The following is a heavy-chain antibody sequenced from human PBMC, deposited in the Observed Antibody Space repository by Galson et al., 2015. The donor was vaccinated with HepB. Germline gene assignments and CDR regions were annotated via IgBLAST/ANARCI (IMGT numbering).Heavy chain of an antibody. CDR1: GFTFSSYA. V-gene: IGHV3-30-3*01. J-gene: IGHJ6*02. D-gene: IGHD3-22*01. CDR2: ISYDGSNK. CDR3: ARDSAPYYYDSPRGMDV. Sequence: SLRLSCAASGFTFSSYAMHWVRQAPGKGLEWVAVISYDGSNKYYADSVKGRFTISRDNSKNTLYLQMNSLRAEDTAVYYCARDSAPYYYDSPRGMDVWGQGTTVTVSS.